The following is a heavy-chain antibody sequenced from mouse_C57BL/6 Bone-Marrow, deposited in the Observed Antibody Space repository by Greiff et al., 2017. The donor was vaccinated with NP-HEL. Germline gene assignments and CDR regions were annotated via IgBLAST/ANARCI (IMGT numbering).Heavy chain of an antibody. J-gene: IGHJ4*01. CDR3: VRHKYLYAMDY. D-gene: IGHD2-10*02. Sequence: EVKLVESGGGLVQPKGSLKLSCAASGFSFNTYAMNWVRQAPGKGLEWVARIRSKSNNYATYYADSVKDRFTISRDDSESMLYLQMNNLKTEDTAMYYCVRHKYLYAMDYWGQGTSVTVAS. CDR2: IRSKSNNYAT. CDR1: GFSFNTYA. V-gene: IGHV10-1*01.